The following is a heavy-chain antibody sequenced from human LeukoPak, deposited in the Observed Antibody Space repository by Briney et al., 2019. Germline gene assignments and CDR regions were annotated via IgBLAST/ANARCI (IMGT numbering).Heavy chain of an antibody. CDR3: ARDMAWRYYDSSGYSPLYYYYYGMDV. J-gene: IGHJ6*02. CDR1: GFTFSSCA. D-gene: IGHD3-22*01. V-gene: IGHV3-30-3*01. CDR2: ISYDGSNK. Sequence: GGSLRLSCAASGFTFSSCAMSWVRQAPGKGLEWVAVISYDGSNKYYADSVKGRFTISRDNSKNTLYLQMNSLRAEDTAVYYCARDMAWRYYDSSGYSPLYYYYYGMDVWGQGTTVTVSS.